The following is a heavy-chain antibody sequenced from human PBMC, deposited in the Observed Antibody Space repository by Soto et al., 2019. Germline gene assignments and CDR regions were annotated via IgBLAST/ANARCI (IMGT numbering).Heavy chain of an antibody. CDR2: MHAITGLT. D-gene: IGHD3-3*02. Sequence: QVQLVQSGAEVKKPGASVKVSCKASGSTFSTLDLNWVRQAPGQGLDWMGWMHAITGLTGNAQKFQGRLSMTRDTSLGTAYMERSSVRADDTAVYYCARCIFGQGFISWGQGTLVTVSS. V-gene: IGHV1-8*01. CDR1: GSTFSTLD. J-gene: IGHJ4*02. CDR3: ARCIFGQGFIS.